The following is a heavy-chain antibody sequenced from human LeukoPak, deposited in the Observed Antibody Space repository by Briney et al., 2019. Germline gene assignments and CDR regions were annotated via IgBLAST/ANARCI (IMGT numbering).Heavy chain of an antibody. V-gene: IGHV1-18*01. J-gene: IGHJ4*02. CDR2: ISGSNGNT. D-gene: IGHD6-13*01. CDR1: SYTFTRYG. CDR3: ARDMRAAGKQDY. Sequence: ASVKVSCKASSYTFTRYGISWVRQAPGQGLEWMGWISGSNGNTNYAQKFQGRVSMTADTSTSTAYMELRSLRSDDTAVYYCARDMRAAGKQDYWGQGTLVTVSS.